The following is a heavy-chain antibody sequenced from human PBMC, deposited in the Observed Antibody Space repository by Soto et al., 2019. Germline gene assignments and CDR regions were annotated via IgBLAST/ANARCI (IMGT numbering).Heavy chain of an antibody. D-gene: IGHD2-15*01. V-gene: IGHV5-51*01. CDR1: GYRFSNYW. CDR2: IYPDDSDT. Sequence: AGESLKISCKGSGYRFSNYWIGWVRQRTGKGLEWMGVIYPDDSDTRYSPSFQGQVTISADKSISTAYLQWSSLKASDTALYYCATTDVVSTVDDGRDAFDIWGQGTMVTVSS. CDR3: ATTDVVSTVDDGRDAFDI. J-gene: IGHJ3*02.